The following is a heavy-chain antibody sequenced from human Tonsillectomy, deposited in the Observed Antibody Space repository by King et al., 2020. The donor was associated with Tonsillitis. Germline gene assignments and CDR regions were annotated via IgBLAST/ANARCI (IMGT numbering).Heavy chain of an antibody. Sequence: VQLVESGGALVQPGGSLRLSCAASGFTFSKFWMTWVRPAPGKGLEWVANLKGDGSQRAYVDSVKGRFTISRDNAKNSLYLQMNSLRAEDTAVYHCARDSSYCTNGVCYDVFDLWGQGTMVSVSS. CDR2: LKGDGSQR. V-gene: IGHV3-7*03. J-gene: IGHJ3*01. CDR1: GFTFSKFW. D-gene: IGHD2-8*01. CDR3: ARDSSYCTNGVCYDVFDL.